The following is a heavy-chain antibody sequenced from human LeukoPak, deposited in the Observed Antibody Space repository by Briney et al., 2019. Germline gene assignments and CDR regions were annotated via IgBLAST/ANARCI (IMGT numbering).Heavy chain of an antibody. V-gene: IGHV4-59*05. D-gene: IGHD6-13*01. CDR2: IYYSGST. CDR3: AKPGIAAAGTGAFDI. CDR1: GGSISGSY. Sequence: SETLSLTCTVSGGSISGSYWSWIRQPPGKGLEWIGGIYYSGSTYYNPSLKSRVTISVDTSKNQFSLKLSSVTAADTAVYYCAKPGIAAAGTGAFDIWGQGTMVTVSS. J-gene: IGHJ3*02.